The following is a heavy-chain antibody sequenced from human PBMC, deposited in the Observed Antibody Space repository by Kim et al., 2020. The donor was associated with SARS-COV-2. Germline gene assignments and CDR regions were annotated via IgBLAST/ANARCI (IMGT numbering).Heavy chain of an antibody. CDR3: AKDHESSGWPTFDY. D-gene: IGHD3-22*01. Sequence: YADAVKCRCTVSRDNSKNTLYLQMDSLRAEDTALYYCAKDHESSGWPTFDYWGQGALVTVSS. J-gene: IGHJ4*02. V-gene: IGHV3-23*01.